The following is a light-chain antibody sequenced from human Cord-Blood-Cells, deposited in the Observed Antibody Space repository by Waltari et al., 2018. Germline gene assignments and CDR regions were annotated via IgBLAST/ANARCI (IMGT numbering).Light chain of an antibody. V-gene: IGKV3-20*01. Sequence: IVLTQPPGTLSLSLGESVTLSCRASQSVSSSYLAWYQQKPGQAPRLLVYGASSRATGIPDRFSGSWAGTDFTITISRLEPEDFAVYYCQRYGSSPTFGGGTKVEIK. CDR2: GAS. CDR1: QSVSSSY. CDR3: QRYGSSPT. J-gene: IGKJ4*01.